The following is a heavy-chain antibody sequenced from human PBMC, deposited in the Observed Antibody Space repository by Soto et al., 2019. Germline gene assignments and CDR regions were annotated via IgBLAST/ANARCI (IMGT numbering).Heavy chain of an antibody. D-gene: IGHD2-8*01. V-gene: IGHV4-34*01. CDR1: GGSFSGYY. CDR2: INHSGST. Sequence: SETLSLTCAVYGGSFSGYYWSWIRQPPGKGLEWIGEINHSGSTNYNPSLKSRVTISVDTSKNQFSLKLSSVTAADTAVYYCAREGVVLMVYAIQGYYGMDVWGQGTTVTVSS. CDR3: AREGVVLMVYAIQGYYGMDV. J-gene: IGHJ6*02.